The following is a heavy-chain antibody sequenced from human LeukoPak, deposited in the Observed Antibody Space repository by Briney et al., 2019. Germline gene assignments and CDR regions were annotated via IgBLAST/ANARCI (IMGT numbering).Heavy chain of an antibody. CDR1: GYSISSGYY. J-gene: IGHJ5*02. V-gene: IGHV3-7*01. CDR2: IKQDGSEQ. CDR3: ARPLMYYYGSETYFWFDP. D-gene: IGHD3-10*01. Sequence: ETLSLTCTVSGYSISSGYYWGWIRQPPGKGLEWVANIKQDGSEQYYVDSVKGRFTISRDNAKNSLSLQMNSLRAEDTAVYYCARPLMYYYGSETYFWFDPWGQGTLVTVSS.